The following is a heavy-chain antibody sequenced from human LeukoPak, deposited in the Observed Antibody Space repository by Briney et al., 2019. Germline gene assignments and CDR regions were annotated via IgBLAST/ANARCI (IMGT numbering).Heavy chain of an antibody. CDR3: AREGIAAAGANTDFDY. V-gene: IGHV4-39*07. CDR2: IYYSGST. D-gene: IGHD6-13*01. J-gene: IGHJ4*02. Sequence: SSETLSLTCTVSGGSISSSSYYWGWIRQPPGKGLEWIGSIYYSGSTYYNPSLKSRVTISVDTSKSQFSLKLSSVTAADTAVYYCAREGIAAAGANTDFDYWGQGTLVTVSS. CDR1: GGSISSSSYY.